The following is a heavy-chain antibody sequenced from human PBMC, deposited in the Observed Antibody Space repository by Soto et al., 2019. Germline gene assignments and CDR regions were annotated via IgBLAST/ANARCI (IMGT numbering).Heavy chain of an antibody. D-gene: IGHD2-21*01. CDR2: IFFTGAP. V-gene: IGHV4-61*03. J-gene: IGHJ6*02. Sequence: PSETLSLTCMLSGDSVTRGHSYWSWIRQPPGKGLEWIGHIFFTGAPTYSPSLKSRITMSLDTSKRHFSLNLTSVTAADSATYFCARARSDSAGSSFARRMEVWGHGTKVTVYS. CDR3: ARARSDSAGSSFARRMEV. CDR1: GDSVTRGHSY.